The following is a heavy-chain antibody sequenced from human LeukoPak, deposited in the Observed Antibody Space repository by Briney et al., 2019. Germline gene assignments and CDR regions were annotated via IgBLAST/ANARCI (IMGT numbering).Heavy chain of an antibody. J-gene: IGHJ4*02. CDR3: ASGYDFWRGYHH. CDR1: GFTFSSYA. Sequence: GGSLRLSCAASGFTFSSYAMSWVRQAPGKGLEWVSAISGSGGSTYYADSVKGRFTISRDNSKNTLYLQMNSLRAEDTAVYYCASGYDFWRGYHHWGQGTLVTVSS. D-gene: IGHD3-3*01. CDR2: ISGSGGST. V-gene: IGHV3-23*01.